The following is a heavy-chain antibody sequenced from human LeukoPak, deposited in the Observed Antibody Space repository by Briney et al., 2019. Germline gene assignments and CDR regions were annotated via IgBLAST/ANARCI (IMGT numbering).Heavy chain of an antibody. J-gene: IGHJ6*03. V-gene: IGHV3-23*01. D-gene: IGHD3-3*01. CDR3: AREGDFWSGYPIDHYYYMDV. CDR2: ISGRGDLE. CDR1: GFTFSSYA. Sequence: GGSLRLSCSASGFTFSSYAMTWVRQASGKGLEWVSTISGRGDLEFYTESVKGRFTISRDHSKNTVHLQMDSLRAEDTAIYYCAREGDFWSGYPIDHYYYMDVWGKGTTVTVTS.